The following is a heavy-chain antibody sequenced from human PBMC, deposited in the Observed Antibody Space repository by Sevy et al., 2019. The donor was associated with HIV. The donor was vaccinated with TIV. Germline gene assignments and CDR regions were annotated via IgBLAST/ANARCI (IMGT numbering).Heavy chain of an antibody. Sequence: GGSLRLSCEASGFPFSSHWMHWVRQGPGQGLAWVSGINSDDTSIPYADSVKGRFTISRDNVKNTLYLQMSSLGAEDTALYYCARGSGVAFDYWGQGTLVTVSS. CDR1: GFPFSSHW. J-gene: IGHJ4*02. CDR2: INSDDTSI. V-gene: IGHV3-74*01. D-gene: IGHD3-10*01. CDR3: ARGSGVAFDY.